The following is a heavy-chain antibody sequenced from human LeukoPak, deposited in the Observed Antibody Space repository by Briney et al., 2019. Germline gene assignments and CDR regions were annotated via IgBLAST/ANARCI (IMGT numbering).Heavy chain of an antibody. V-gene: IGHV1-46*01. CDR2: INPSGGST. D-gene: IGHD3-16*01. J-gene: IGHJ5*02. CDR3: ARSPESIGGWFDP. CDR1: GYTFTSYY. Sequence: ASVKVSCKASGYTFTSYYMHWVRQAPGQGLEWMGIINPSGGSTSYAQKFQGRVTMTRDTSTSTVYMELSRLRSDDTAVYYCARSPESIGGWFDPWGQGTLVTVSS.